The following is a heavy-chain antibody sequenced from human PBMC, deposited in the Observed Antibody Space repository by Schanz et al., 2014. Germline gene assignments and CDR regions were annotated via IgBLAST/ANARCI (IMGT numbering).Heavy chain of an antibody. Sequence: ESGGGLVQPGGSLRLSCAASGFTFSSYAMSWVRQAPGKGLEWVSLISDSGDTAYYADSVKGRFTISRDNFKGALYLQMSSLRAEDTAVYYCAKSLESCPGGRCSRGYFDYWGQGTLVTVSS. D-gene: IGHD2-8*02. V-gene: IGHV3-23*01. CDR2: ISDSGDTA. CDR1: GFTFSSYA. J-gene: IGHJ4*02. CDR3: AKSLESCPGGRCSRGYFDY.